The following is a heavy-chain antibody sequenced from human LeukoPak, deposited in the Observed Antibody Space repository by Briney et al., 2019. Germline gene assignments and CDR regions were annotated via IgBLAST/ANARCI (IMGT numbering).Heavy chain of an antibody. CDR1: GFTFSDHY. V-gene: IGHV3-72*01. CDR3: TRDFCSGGSCYSILDY. Sequence: GGSLRLSCAASGFTFSDHYMDWVRQAPGKGLEWVGRTRNKANSYTTDYAASVKGRFTVSRDDSKSIAYLQMNSLKTEDTAVYYCTRDFCSGGSCYSILDYWGQGTLVTVSS. J-gene: IGHJ4*02. D-gene: IGHD2-15*01. CDR2: TRNKANSYTT.